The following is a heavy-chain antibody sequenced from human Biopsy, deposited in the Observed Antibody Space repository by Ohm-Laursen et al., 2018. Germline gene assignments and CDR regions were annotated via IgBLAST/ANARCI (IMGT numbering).Heavy chain of an antibody. D-gene: IGHD6-13*01. CDR1: GYPFSNYY. V-gene: IGHV1-2*06. CDR3: ARMEQPHDY. CDR2: INPNSGDT. J-gene: IGHJ4*02. Sequence: SVKVSCKASGYPFSNYYLFWVRQAPGQGLEWLGRINPNSGDTVFARNFQGRVTMTRDTAISTVYMDLRNLRPDDTAVYFRARMEQPHDYWGQGTLVTVSS.